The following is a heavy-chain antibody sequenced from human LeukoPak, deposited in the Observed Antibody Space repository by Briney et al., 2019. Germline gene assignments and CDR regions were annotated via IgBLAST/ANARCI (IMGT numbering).Heavy chain of an antibody. D-gene: IGHD3-16*01. CDR1: GITVSSKY. CDR2: MQSGGST. J-gene: IGHJ2*01. Sequence: GGSLRLSCAASGITVSSKYMSWVRQAPGKGLEWVSVMQSGGSTYYADSVKGRFAISRDNSKNTLYLQMNSLRVEDTAVYYCARDGGAGWYFDLWGRGTLVTVSS. V-gene: IGHV3-53*01. CDR3: ARDGGAGWYFDL.